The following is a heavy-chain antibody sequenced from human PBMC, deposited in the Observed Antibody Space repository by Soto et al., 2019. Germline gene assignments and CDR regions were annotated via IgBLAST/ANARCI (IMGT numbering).Heavy chain of an antibody. D-gene: IGHD1-7*01. CDR1: GFNFDNYG. CDR2: ITYDGSNK. V-gene: IGHV3-30*18. Sequence: PGGSLRLSCQASGFNFDNYGMHWVRQAPGKGLEWVAVITYDGSNKYYADSVKGRFTISRDNSKNTLSLHLNTLEPGDTAVYHCAKDRVGGTFYTPLGFWGQGTLVTVSS. J-gene: IGHJ4*02. CDR3: AKDRVGGTFYTPLGF.